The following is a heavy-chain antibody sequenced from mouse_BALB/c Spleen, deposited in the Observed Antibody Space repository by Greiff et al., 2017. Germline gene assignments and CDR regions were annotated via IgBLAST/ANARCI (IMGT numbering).Heavy chain of an antibody. CDR3: ARRGGYYLAY. Sequence: VQLLQSGAGLVQPGASVKFSCTASGFTFTSYDMNWVSQSPEQGLEWIGWIFPGDGSTKYTEKFKGKATLTTDKSSSTAYMQLSRLTSEDSAVYFCARRGGYYLAYWGQGTLVTVSA. V-gene: IGHV1S56*01. CDR2: IFPGDGST. J-gene: IGHJ3*01. CDR1: GFTFTSYD. D-gene: IGHD2-3*01.